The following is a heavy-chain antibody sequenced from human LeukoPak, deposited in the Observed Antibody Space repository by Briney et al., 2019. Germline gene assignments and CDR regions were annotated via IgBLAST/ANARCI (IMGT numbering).Heavy chain of an antibody. D-gene: IGHD2-15*01. Sequence: SETLSLTCAVYGGSFSGYYWSWIRQPPGKGLEWIGEINHSGSTNYNPSLKSRVTISVDTSKNQFSLKLSSVTAADTAVYYCARDRYCSGGSCYRDYYYYYMDVWGKGTTVTVSS. V-gene: IGHV4-34*01. J-gene: IGHJ6*03. CDR3: ARDRYCSGGSCYRDYYYYYMDV. CDR1: GGSFSGYY. CDR2: INHSGST.